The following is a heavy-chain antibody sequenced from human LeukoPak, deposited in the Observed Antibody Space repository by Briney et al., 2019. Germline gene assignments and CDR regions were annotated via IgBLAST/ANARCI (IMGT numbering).Heavy chain of an antibody. CDR3: ARHVEQWLTPFDY. V-gene: IGHV4-4*07. D-gene: IGHD6-19*01. J-gene: IGHJ4*02. CDR1: GGSISSYY. CDR2: IYSSGST. Sequence: SETLSLTCTVPGGSISSYYWSWIRQPAGKGLEWIGRIYSSGSTSYNSSLKSRVTMSVDTSKNQVSLKLSSVTAADTAVYYCARHVEQWLTPFDYWGQGTLVTVSS.